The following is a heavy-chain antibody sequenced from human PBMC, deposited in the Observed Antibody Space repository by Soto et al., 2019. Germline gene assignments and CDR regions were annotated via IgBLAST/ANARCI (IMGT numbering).Heavy chain of an antibody. CDR2: IPYDGSYK. J-gene: IGHJ4*02. CDR1: GRTFSTYG. V-gene: IGHV3-30*03. Sequence: PGVSLRLSCAASGRTFSTYGMHLVRQAPGKGLECVAIIPYDGSYKYYADSVKGRFTISRDNSKNTLYLQMDSLRAEDTAVYYCATLNYGGDDCWGQGTLVTVSS. D-gene: IGHD4-17*01. CDR3: ATLNYGGDDC.